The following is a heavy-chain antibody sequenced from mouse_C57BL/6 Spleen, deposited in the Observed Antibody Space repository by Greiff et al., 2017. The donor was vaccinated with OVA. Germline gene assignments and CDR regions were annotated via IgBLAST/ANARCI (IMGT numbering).Heavy chain of an antibody. CDR2: IHPNSGST. J-gene: IGHJ2*01. V-gene: IGHV1-64*01. CDR3: AREEELGYFDY. D-gene: IGHD4-1*01. Sequence: QVQLQQPGAELVKPGASVKLSCKASGYTFTSYWMHWVKQRPGQGLEWIGMIHPNSGSTNYNEKFKSKATLTVDKSSSTAYMQLSSLTSEDSAVYYCAREEELGYFDYWGQGTTLTVSS. CDR1: GYTFTSYW.